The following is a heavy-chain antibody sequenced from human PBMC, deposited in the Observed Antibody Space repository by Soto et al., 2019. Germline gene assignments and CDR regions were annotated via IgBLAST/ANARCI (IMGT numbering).Heavy chain of an antibody. Sequence: SETLSLTCTFSGFSISSYYWSWIRQPPGKGLEWIGYIYYSGSTNYNPSLKSRVTISVDTSKNQFSLKLSSVTAADTAVYYCARRYGASFDYWGQGTLVTVSS. CDR3: ARRYGASFDY. CDR2: IYYSGST. D-gene: IGHD4-17*01. CDR1: GFSISSYY. V-gene: IGHV4-59*01. J-gene: IGHJ4*02.